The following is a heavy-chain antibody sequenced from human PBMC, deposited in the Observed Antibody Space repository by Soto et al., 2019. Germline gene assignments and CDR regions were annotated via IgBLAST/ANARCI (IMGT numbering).Heavy chain of an antibody. V-gene: IGHV4-34*01. Sequence: SETLSLTCAVYGGSFSGYYWSWIRQPPGKGLEWIGEINHSGSTNYNPSLKSRVTISVDTSKNQFSLKLSSVTAADTAVYYCARGHKSIAVAIHYFDYWGQGTLVTVSS. J-gene: IGHJ4*02. D-gene: IGHD6-19*01. CDR2: INHSGST. CDR1: GGSFSGYY. CDR3: ARGHKSIAVAIHYFDY.